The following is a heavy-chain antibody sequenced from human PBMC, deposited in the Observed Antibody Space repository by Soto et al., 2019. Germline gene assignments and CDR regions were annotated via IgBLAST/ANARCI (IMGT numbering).Heavy chain of an antibody. CDR3: SYATGGVKDS. D-gene: IGHD2-8*02. V-gene: IGHV3-74*01. CDR2: VTPDGTIT. J-gene: IGHJ4*02. Sequence: GGSLRLSCAASGDPFSHAWMHWVRQAPGKGLVWVSRVTPDGTITTYADSEKARFTISREKAKNTLYLQMDSLGVEDTPLYYCSYATGGVKDSWGQGT. CDR1: GDPFSHAW.